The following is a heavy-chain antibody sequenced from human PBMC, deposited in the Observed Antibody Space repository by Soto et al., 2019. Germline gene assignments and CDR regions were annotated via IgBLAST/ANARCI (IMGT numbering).Heavy chain of an antibody. CDR3: ARSEMGYRNGYYYCGMDV. D-gene: IGHD5-18*01. CDR2: ISNDGGNK. J-gene: IGHJ6*02. Sequence: QVQLVESGGGVVQPGRSLRLSCAASGFTFNYYAMHWVRQAPGKGLEWVAVISNDGGNKYYADSVQGRFTISRDNSKNTLDLQMNSLGAEHTAVYYCARSEMGYRNGYYYCGMDVWGQGTTVCVSS. V-gene: IGHV3-30-3*01. CDR1: GFTFNYYA.